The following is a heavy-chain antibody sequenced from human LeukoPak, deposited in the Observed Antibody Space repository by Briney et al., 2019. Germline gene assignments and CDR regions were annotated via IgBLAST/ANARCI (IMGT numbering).Heavy chain of an antibody. D-gene: IGHD6-13*01. CDR3: VRHVIATRGLDY. J-gene: IGHJ4*02. CDR2: IYYSGIT. CDR1: GXSVTSSSDN. Sequence: SETLSLTWTVSGXSVTSSSDNWGWIRQPPGKGLEWIGSIYYSGITYYNTSLKSRVTISVDTSRKQFSLKLSSVTAADTAVYYCVRHVIATRGLDYWGQGTLVTVSS. V-gene: IGHV4-39*01.